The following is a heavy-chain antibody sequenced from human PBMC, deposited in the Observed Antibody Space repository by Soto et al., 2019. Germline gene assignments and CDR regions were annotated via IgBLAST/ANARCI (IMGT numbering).Heavy chain of an antibody. CDR2: IYWNDDK. Sequence: QITLEESGPSLVKPTQTLTLTCTFSGFSLKNSGVGVAWIRQPPGKALEWLALIYWNDDKRYSPTLKNRININKDTSKNQVVLTMTHMDPVGTGPYYCAHRRGIAAISTFDYWGQGMLVTVSS. CDR3: AHRRGIAAISTFDY. CDR1: GFSLKNSGVG. V-gene: IGHV2-5*01. J-gene: IGHJ4*02. D-gene: IGHD6-13*01.